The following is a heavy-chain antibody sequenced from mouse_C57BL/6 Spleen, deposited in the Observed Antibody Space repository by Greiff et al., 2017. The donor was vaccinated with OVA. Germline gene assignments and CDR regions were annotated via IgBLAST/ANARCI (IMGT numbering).Heavy chain of an antibody. J-gene: IGHJ3*01. CDR1: GYTFTSYW. V-gene: IGHV1-55*01. D-gene: IGHD2-3*01. CDR3: ARSDGYHLAWFAY. CDR2: IYPGSGST. Sequence: QVQLKQPGAELVKPGASVKMSCKASGYTFTSYWITWVKQRPGQGLEWIGDIYPGSGSTNYNEKFKSKATLTVDTSSSTAYMQLSSLTSEDSAVYYCARSDGYHLAWFAYWGQGTLVTVSA.